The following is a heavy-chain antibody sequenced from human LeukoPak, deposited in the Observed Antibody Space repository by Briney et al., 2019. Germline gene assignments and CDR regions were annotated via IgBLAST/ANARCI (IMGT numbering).Heavy chain of an antibody. CDR3: ARGATRYCGGDCYHIDP. J-gene: IGHJ5*02. CDR1: GYTFTSYY. D-gene: IGHD2-21*02. V-gene: IGHV1-46*01. CDR2: INSSGGST. Sequence: ASVKVSCKASGYTFTSYYMHWVRQAPGQGLEWMGIINSSGGSTSYAQKFQGRVTMTRDTSTSTVYMELSSLRSEDTAVYYCARGATRYCGGDCYHIDPWGQGTLVTVSS.